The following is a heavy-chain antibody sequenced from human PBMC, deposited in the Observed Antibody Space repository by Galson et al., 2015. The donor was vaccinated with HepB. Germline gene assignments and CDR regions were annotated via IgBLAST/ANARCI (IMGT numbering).Heavy chain of an antibody. CDR1: GYTFTSYA. Sequence: SVKASCKASGYTFTSYAMHWVRQAPGQRLEWMGWINAGNGNTKYSQKFQGRVTITRDTSASTAYMELSSLRSEDTAVYYCASGPYGSGSYYNRTAYYYYYGMDVWGQGTTVTVSS. CDR3: ASGPYGSGSYYNRTAYYYYYGMDV. D-gene: IGHD3-10*01. CDR2: INAGNGNT. V-gene: IGHV1-3*01. J-gene: IGHJ6*02.